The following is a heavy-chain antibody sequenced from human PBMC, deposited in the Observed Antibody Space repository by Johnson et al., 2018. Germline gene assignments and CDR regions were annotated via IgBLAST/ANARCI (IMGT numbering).Heavy chain of an antibody. CDR3: ARANGYIGSLSGLFRAFDI. Sequence: QVQLVQSGGGVVQPGRSLRLSCAASGFTFSSYAMHWVRQAPGKGLEWVAVISYDGSNKYYADSVKGRFTISRDNSKNTLYLQMNSLRAADTAVYYCARANGYIGSLSGLFRAFDIWGQGTMVTVSS. V-gene: IGHV3-30-3*01. CDR1: GFTFSSYA. CDR2: ISYDGSNK. D-gene: IGHD1-26*01. J-gene: IGHJ3*02.